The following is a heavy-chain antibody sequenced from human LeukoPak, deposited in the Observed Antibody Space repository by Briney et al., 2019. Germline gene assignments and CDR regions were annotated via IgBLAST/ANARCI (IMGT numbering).Heavy chain of an antibody. Sequence: ASVKVSCKASGYTFTGYYMHWVRQAPGQGLEWMGWINPNSGGTNYAQKFRGRVTMTRDTSISTAYMELSRLRSDDTAVYYCARGSGAAAGLFDYWGQGTLVTVSS. V-gene: IGHV1-2*02. CDR1: GYTFTGYY. J-gene: IGHJ4*02. D-gene: IGHD6-13*01. CDR3: ARGSGAAAGLFDY. CDR2: INPNSGGT.